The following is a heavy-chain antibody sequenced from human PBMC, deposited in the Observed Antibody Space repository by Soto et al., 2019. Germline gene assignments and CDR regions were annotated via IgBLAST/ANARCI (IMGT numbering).Heavy chain of an antibody. Sequence: QVTLKESGPVLVKPTETLTLTCTVSGFSLSNARMGVSWIRQPPGKALEWLAHIFSNDETSYSTSLKSRLTISEDTAKSRVVRTMTNVDPVDTATYYWARITYDSSGFCYYYGMDVWGQGTTVTVSS. CDR1: GFSLSNARMG. J-gene: IGHJ6*02. CDR3: ARITYDSSGFCYYYGMDV. CDR2: IFSNDET. V-gene: IGHV2-26*01. D-gene: IGHD3-22*01.